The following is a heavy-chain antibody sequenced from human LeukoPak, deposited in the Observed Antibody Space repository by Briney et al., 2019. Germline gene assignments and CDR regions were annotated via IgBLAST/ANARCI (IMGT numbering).Heavy chain of an antibody. V-gene: IGHV4-59*01. CDR3: ARTLYGIFDY. CDR1: GGSISSYY. CDR2: IYYSGST. J-gene: IGHJ4*02. Sequence: SETLSLTCTVSGGSISSYYWSWIRQPPGKGLEWIGYIYYSGSTNYNPSLKSRVTISVDTSKNQFSLKLSSVTAADTAVYHCARTLYGIFDYWGQGTLVTVSS. D-gene: IGHD2-2*02.